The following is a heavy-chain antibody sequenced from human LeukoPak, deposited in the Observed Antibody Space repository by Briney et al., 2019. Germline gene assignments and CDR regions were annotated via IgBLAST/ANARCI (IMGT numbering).Heavy chain of an antibody. CDR1: GFTFSSYG. J-gene: IGHJ5*02. Sequence: GGSLRLSCAASGFTFSSYGMHWVRQAPDKGLEWVAIIWYDGSNRYYADSVKGRFTISRDNSKNTLYLQMDSLRAEDTAVYYCARSGSSLNWFDPWGQGTLVTVSS. D-gene: IGHD2-15*01. CDR3: ARSGSSLNWFDP. CDR2: IWYDGSNR. V-gene: IGHV3-33*01.